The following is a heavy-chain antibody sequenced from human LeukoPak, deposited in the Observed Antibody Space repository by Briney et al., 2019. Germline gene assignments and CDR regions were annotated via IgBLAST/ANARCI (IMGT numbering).Heavy chain of an antibody. J-gene: IGHJ5*02. Sequence: SETLSLTCTVSGGSISSSSYYWGWIRQPPGKGLEWIGSIYYSGSTYYNPSLKSRVTISVDTSKNQFFLNLSSVTAADTAVYYCARCGLVDWFDPWGQGTLVTVSS. CDR2: IYYSGST. CDR1: GGSISSSSYY. V-gene: IGHV4-39*07. D-gene: IGHD2-15*01. CDR3: ARCGLVDWFDP.